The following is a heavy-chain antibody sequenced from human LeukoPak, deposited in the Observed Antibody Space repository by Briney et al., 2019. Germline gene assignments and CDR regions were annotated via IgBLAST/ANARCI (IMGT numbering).Heavy chain of an antibody. Sequence: SETLSLTCTVSGASISSSSYYWSWIRQPAGKGLEWIGRIYTSGSTNYNPSLKRRVTMSVDTSKNQFSLKLSSVTAADTAVYYCAREYDFWSGYFDYWGQGTLVTVSS. D-gene: IGHD3-3*01. CDR2: IYTSGST. V-gene: IGHV4-61*02. J-gene: IGHJ4*02. CDR1: GASISSSSYY. CDR3: AREYDFWSGYFDY.